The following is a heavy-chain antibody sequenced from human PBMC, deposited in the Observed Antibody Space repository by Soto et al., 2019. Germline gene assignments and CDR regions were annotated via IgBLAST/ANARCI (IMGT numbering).Heavy chain of an antibody. D-gene: IGHD5-18*01. CDR2: IKNDGSST. CDR3: ARDRADMVTNYHPMFDY. V-gene: IGHV3-74*01. Sequence: GGSLRLSCAASGFTFSSHWMHWLRQLPWKGLVWVSRIKNDGSSTRYADSVKGRFTISRDNARDTLYLQMNSLIAEDTAVYYCARDRADMVTNYHPMFDYWGQGTLVTVSS. J-gene: IGHJ4*02. CDR1: GFTFSSHW.